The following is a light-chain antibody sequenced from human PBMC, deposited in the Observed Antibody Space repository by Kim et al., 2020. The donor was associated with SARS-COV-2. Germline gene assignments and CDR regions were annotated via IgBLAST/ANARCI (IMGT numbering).Light chain of an antibody. CDR2: EVS. CDR3: SSYAGSNNWV. V-gene: IGLV2-8*01. J-gene: IGLJ3*02. CDR1: SSDIGGSNY. Sequence: QSALTQPPSASGSPGQSVTISCAGTSSDIGGSNYVSWYQQRPGKAPKLMIYEVSKRPSGVPDRFSGSKSGSTAPLTVSGLQAEDEADYCCSSYAGSNNWVFGGGTQLTVL.